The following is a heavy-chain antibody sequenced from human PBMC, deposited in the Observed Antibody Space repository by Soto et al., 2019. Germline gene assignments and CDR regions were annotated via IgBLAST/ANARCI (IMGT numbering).Heavy chain of an antibody. V-gene: IGHV3-21*01. CDR1: TFSMDS. CDR3: TRDQGGSYDSWFDP. J-gene: IGHJ5*02. Sequence: EVQVVASGGGLVKPGGSLRLSCNFTFSMDSMNWVRQAPGKGLEWVASISSGSAFIKYADSVKGRFSISRDNAKNSVSLQMNSLRAEDTAMYYCTRDQGGSYDSWFDPWGRGTLVTVSS. CDR2: ISSGSAFI. D-gene: IGHD1-26*01.